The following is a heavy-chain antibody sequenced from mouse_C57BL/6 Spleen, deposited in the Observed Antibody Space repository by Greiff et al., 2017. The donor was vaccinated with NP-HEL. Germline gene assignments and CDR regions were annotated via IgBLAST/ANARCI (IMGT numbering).Heavy chain of an antibody. CDR2: IYPSDGET. V-gene: IGHV1-61*01. CDR3: ARIYYYGSSPDY. J-gene: IGHJ2*01. D-gene: IGHD1-1*01. Sequence: QVQLQQPGAELVRPGSSVKLSCKASGYTFTSYWMDWVKQRPGQGLEWIGNIYPSDGETHYNQKFKDKATLTVDKSSSTAYMQLSSLTSEDSAVYYCARIYYYGSSPDYWGKGTTLTVAS. CDR1: GYTFTSYW.